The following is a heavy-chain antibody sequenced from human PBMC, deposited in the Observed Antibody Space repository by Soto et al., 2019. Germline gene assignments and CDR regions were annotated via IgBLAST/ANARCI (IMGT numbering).Heavy chain of an antibody. CDR3: AREEMATISYYFDY. CDR2: INSDGSST. Sequence: PGGSLRLACAASGFTVSSYWMDWVRQAPGKGLVWVSRINSDGSSTSYADSVKGRFTISRDNAKNTLYLQMNSLRAEDTAVYYCAREEMATISYYFDYWGQGTLVTVSS. D-gene: IGHD5-12*01. CDR1: GFTVSSYW. V-gene: IGHV3-74*01. J-gene: IGHJ4*02.